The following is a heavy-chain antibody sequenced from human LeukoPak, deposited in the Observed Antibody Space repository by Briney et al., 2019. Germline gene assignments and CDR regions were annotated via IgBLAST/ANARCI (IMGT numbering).Heavy chain of an antibody. D-gene: IGHD5-12*01. J-gene: IGHJ4*02. V-gene: IGHV1-24*01. CDR3: TNYGGYMLFDY. CDR1: GYTLTELS. Sequence: ASVKVSCKVSGYTLTELSMHWVRQAPGKGLEWVGGFHPEDGDTIYAQKFQGRVTMTEDTSTDTAHMELSSLRSEDTAVYYCTNYGGYMLFDYWGQGTLVTVSS. CDR2: FHPEDGDT.